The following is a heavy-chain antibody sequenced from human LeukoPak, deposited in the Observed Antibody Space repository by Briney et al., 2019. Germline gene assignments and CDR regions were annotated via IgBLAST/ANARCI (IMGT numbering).Heavy chain of an antibody. Sequence: SDTLSLTCTVSGGSISSRSYYWGRIRQPPGKRLEWIGAIYYRGRTYYNPSLKSRVTISVDTSKNQFSLNLSSVTAADTAVYYCGATYYYDSSAYLGGAWGQGTLVTVSS. J-gene: IGHJ4*02. D-gene: IGHD3-22*01. CDR2: IYYRGRT. V-gene: IGHV4-39*01. CDR3: GATYYYDSSAYLGGA. CDR1: GGSISSRSYY.